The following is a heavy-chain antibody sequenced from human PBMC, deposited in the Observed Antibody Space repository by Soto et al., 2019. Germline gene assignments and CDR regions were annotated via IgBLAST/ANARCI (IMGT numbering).Heavy chain of an antibody. CDR1: GGSISSGGYY. CDR3: AREAVAGNLVRFDP. CDR2: IYYSGST. V-gene: IGHV4-31*03. J-gene: IGHJ5*02. Sequence: SETLSLTCTVSGGSISSGGYYWSWIRKHPGKGLEWIGYIYYSGSTYYNPSLKSRVTISVDTSKNQFSLKLSSVTAADTAVYYCAREAVAGNLVRFDPWGQGTLVTVSS. D-gene: IGHD6-19*01.